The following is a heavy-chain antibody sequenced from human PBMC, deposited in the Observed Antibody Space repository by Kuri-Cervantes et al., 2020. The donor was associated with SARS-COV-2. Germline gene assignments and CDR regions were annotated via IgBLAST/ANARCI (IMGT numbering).Heavy chain of an antibody. CDR2: ISGSGGST. V-gene: IGHV3-23*01. CDR3: AKGPPGDAFDI. Sequence: GESLKISCAASGFTFSSYWMHWVRQAPGKGLVWVSAISGSGGSTYYADSVRGRFTISRDNSKNTLYLQMNSLRAEDTAVYYCAKGPPGDAFDIWGQGTMVTVSS. CDR1: GFTFSSYW. J-gene: IGHJ3*02.